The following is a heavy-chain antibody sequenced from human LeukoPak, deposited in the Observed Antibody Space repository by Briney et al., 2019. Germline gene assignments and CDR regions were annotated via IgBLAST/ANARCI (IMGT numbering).Heavy chain of an antibody. CDR1: VGSISSSSYY. Sequence: SETLSLTCTVSVGSISSSSYYWGWLRQPPGKGRVWIGSIYYSGRTYYNPPLKSRVPISVDPSKNQFSLTLSPVAAPDTAVYYCAREPRGSGLNWFDPWGQGTLVTVSS. J-gene: IGHJ5*02. CDR3: AREPRGSGLNWFDP. CDR2: IYYSGRT. V-gene: IGHV4-39*07. D-gene: IGHD6-19*01.